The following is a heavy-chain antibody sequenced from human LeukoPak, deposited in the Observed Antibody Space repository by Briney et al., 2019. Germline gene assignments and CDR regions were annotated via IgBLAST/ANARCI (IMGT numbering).Heavy chain of an antibody. J-gene: IGHJ4*02. CDR2: INHSGST. V-gene: IGHV4-34*01. CDR3: ARNSWYPCYFDY. CDR1: GGSFSGYY. Sequence: PSETLSLTCAVYGGSFSGYYWSWIRQPPGKGLEWIGEINHSGSTNYNPSLKSRVTISVDTSKNQFSLKLSSVTAADTAVYYCARNSWYPCYFDYWGQGTLVTVSS. D-gene: IGHD6-13*01.